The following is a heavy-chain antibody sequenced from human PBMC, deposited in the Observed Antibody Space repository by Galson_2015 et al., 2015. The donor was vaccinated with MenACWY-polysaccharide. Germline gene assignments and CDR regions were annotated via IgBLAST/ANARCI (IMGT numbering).Heavy chain of an antibody. CDR1: GYTFTSYE. Sequence: SVKVSCKASGYTFTSYEINWVRQAPGQGLEWMGWMNPNSGNIGYAQKFLGKFTMTRDTSIGTAYMELNDLRPGHTAVYYCARAGYKASDYWGQGTLVTVS. V-gene: IGHV1-8*01. CDR3: ARAGYKASDY. CDR2: MNPNSGNI. D-gene: IGHD5-18*01. J-gene: IGHJ4*02.